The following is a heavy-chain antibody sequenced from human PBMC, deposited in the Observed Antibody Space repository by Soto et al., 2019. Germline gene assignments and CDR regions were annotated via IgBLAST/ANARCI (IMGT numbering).Heavy chain of an antibody. CDR2: ISGSGGST. J-gene: IGHJ1*01. CDR1: GFTFSSYA. D-gene: IGHD6-19*01. V-gene: IGHV3-23*01. Sequence: GGSLRLSCAASGFTFSSYAMSWVRQAPGKGLEWVSAISGSGGSTYYAGSVKGRFTISRDNSRNTLYLQMNSLRAEDTAVYYCAKVSVAGAEYFQHWGQGTLVTVSS. CDR3: AKVSVAGAEYFQH.